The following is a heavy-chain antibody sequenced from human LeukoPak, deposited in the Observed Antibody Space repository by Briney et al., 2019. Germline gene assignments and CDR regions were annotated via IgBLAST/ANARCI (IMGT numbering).Heavy chain of an antibody. CDR1: GFTFSSYS. CDR2: ISSRSSYI. Sequence: GGSLRLSCAASGFTFSSYSMNWVRQAPGKGLEWVSSISSRSSYIYYADSVKGRFTISRDNAKNSLYLQMNSLRAEDTAVYYCAREGCSSTSCYPDYWGQGTLVTVSS. D-gene: IGHD2-2*01. CDR3: AREGCSSTSCYPDY. J-gene: IGHJ4*02. V-gene: IGHV3-21*01.